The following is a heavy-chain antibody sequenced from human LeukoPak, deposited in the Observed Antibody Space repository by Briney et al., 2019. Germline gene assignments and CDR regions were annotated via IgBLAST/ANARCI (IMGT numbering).Heavy chain of an antibody. V-gene: IGHV4-30-2*01. Sequence: SETLSLTCTVSGGSISSGGYYWSWIRQPPGKGLEWIGYIYHSGSTYYNPSLKSRVTISVDRSKNQFSLKLSSVTAADTAVYYCARAWGYYYDSSGYAFDIWGQGTMVTVSS. CDR1: GGSISSGGYY. CDR2: IYHSGST. J-gene: IGHJ3*02. CDR3: ARAWGYYYDSSGYAFDI. D-gene: IGHD3-22*01.